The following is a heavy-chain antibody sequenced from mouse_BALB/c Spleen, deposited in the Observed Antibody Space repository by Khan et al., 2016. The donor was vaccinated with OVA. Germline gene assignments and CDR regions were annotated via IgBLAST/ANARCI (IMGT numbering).Heavy chain of an antibody. J-gene: IGHJ3*01. CDR1: GFSLTTYG. V-gene: IGHV2-2*02. D-gene: IGHD2-4*01. Sequence: QVQLKQSGPGLVQPSQSLSITCTVSGFSLTTYGVHWVRQSPGKGLEWLGVIWSGGSTDYNAAFISRLSIRKDSSKSQVFFKMNSLQVNDTAIDYCARNYDYDEGLAYWGQGTLVTVSA. CDR3: ARNYDYDEGLAY. CDR2: IWSGGST.